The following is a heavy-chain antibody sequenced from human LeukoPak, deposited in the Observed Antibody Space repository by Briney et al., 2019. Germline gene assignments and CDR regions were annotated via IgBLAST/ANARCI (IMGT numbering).Heavy chain of an antibody. CDR2: INHSGST. CDR1: GGSFSGYY. V-gene: IGHV4-34*01. Sequence: WETLSLTCAVYGGSFSGYYWSWIRQPPGKGLEWIGEINHSGSTNYNPSLKSRVTISVDTSKNQFSLKLSSVTAADTAVYYCARGDLRARPFDYGGQGTLVTVSS. D-gene: IGHD6-6*01. J-gene: IGHJ4*02. CDR3: ARGDLRARPFDY.